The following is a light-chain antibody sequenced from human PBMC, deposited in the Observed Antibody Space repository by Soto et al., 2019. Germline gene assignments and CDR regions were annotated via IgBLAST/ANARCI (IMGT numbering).Light chain of an antibody. CDR1: QRVDDSH. CDR3: QQYRMSPNT. CDR2: GAS. V-gene: IGKV3-20*01. J-gene: IGKJ5*01. Sequence: EIVLMQSAGTLSLSPRERATLACRASQRVDDSHLAWYQLRPGQAPRLLIYGASTRATGIPDRFSGSGSGTDFSLTIRGLKPEDFAVYYCQQYRMSPNTFGQGTRLEIK.